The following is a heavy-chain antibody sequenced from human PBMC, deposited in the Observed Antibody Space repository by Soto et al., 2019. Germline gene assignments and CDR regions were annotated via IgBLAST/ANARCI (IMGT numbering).Heavy chain of an antibody. CDR3: ASPSIAAAANYYYYGMDV. J-gene: IGHJ6*02. V-gene: IGHV3-11*01. D-gene: IGHD6-13*01. Sequence: GGSLRLSCAASGFIFTDYSMTWIRQAPGKGLEWVSYISNGDETTHYADSVKGRFTISRDNSKNTLYLQMNSLRAEDTAVYYCASPSIAAAANYYYYGMDVWGQGTTVTVSS. CDR1: GFIFTDYS. CDR2: ISNGDETT.